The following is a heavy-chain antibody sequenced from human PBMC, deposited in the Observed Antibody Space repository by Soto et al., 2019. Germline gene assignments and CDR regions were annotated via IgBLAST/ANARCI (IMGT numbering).Heavy chain of an antibody. J-gene: IGHJ6*02. D-gene: IGHD6-25*01. CDR2: ITAYNGNT. V-gene: IGHV1-18*04. Sequence: ASVKVSCKASGYTFTSYGISWVRQAPGQGLEWMGWITAYNGNTNYAQKLQGRVTMTTDTSTSTAYMELRSLISDDTAVHYCARAGTAQTQAYDDYGMDVWGQGTTVTVSS. CDR1: GYTFTSYG. CDR3: ARAGTAQTQAYDDYGMDV.